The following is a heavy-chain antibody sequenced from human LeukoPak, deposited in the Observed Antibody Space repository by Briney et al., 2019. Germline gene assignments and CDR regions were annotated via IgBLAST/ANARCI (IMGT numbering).Heavy chain of an antibody. J-gene: IGHJ4*02. CDR2: IYHSGST. Sequence: SETLSLTCTVSGGSISSGGYYWSWIRQPPGKGLEWIGYIYHSGSTYYNPSLKSRVTISVDRSKNQFSLKLSSVTAADTAVYHCARAESRYVFGVDGTLFDYWGQGTLVTVSS. CDR3: ARAESRYVFGVDGTLFDY. V-gene: IGHV4-30-2*01. D-gene: IGHD3-3*01. CDR1: GGSISSGGYY.